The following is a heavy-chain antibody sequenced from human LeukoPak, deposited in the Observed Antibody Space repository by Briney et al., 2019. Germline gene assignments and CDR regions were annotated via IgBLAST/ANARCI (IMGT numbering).Heavy chain of an antibody. CDR2: VYYSGST. J-gene: IGHJ5*02. CDR3: ARGPRFGELLWHWFDP. CDR1: GGSISSYY. V-gene: IGHV4-59*08. D-gene: IGHD3-10*01. Sequence: SETLSLTCTVSGGSISSYYWTWIRQPPGKGLEWIGYVYYSGSTNYNPSLKSRVTISEDTSKNQFSLKLRSVAAADTAVYYCARGPRFGELLWHWFDPWGQGTLVTVSS.